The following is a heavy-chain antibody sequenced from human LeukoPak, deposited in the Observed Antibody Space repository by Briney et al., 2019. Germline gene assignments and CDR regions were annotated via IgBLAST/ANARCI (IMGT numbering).Heavy chain of an antibody. CDR3: AKEPSGWYRDY. CDR2: ISWNSGSI. Sequence: GGSLRLSCAASGFTFADYAMHWVRQAPGKGLEWVSGISWNSGSIGYADSVKGRFTISRDNAKNSLYLQMNSLRAENTALYYCAKEPSGWYRDYGGQGTLVTVSS. CDR1: GFTFADYA. J-gene: IGHJ4*02. D-gene: IGHD6-19*01. V-gene: IGHV3-9*01.